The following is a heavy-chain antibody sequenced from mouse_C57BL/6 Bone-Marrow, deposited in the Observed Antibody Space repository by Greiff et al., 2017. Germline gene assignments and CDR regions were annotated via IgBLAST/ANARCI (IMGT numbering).Heavy chain of an antibody. CDR2: IHPNSGST. CDR1: GYTFTSYW. J-gene: IGHJ4*01. V-gene: IGHV1-64*01. D-gene: IGHD1-3*01. CDR3: ARWGYNGMDY. Sequence: VKLMESGAELVKPGASVKLSCKASGYTFTSYWMHWVKQRPGQGLEWIGMIHPNSGSTNYNEKFKSKATLTVDKSSSTAYMQLSSLTSEDSAVYYCARWGYNGMDYWGQGTSVTVSS.